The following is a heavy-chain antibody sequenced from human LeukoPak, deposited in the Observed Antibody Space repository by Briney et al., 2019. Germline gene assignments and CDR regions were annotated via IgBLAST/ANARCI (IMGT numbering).Heavy chain of an antibody. V-gene: IGHV3-23*01. CDR3: AIRTPLSSGWFYFDC. Sequence: GGSLRLSCAASGFTFSSYAMSWVRQAPGKGLEWVSAVSGSGGSTYYADPVKGRFTISRDNSKNTLYLQMNSLRAEDTAVYYCAIRTPLSSGWFYFDCWGQGTLVTVSP. J-gene: IGHJ4*02. CDR2: VSGSGGST. CDR1: GFTFSSYA. D-gene: IGHD6-19*01.